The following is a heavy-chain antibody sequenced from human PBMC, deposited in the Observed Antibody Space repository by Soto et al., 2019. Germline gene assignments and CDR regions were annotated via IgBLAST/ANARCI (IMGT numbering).Heavy chain of an antibody. J-gene: IGHJ6*03. Sequence: EVQLVESGGGLVQPGGSLKLSCAASGFTFSGSAMHWVRQASGKGLEWVGRIRSKANSYATAYAASVKGRFTISRDDSKNTAYLQMNSLTTEDTAVYYCLSVPRSPNQPYYYYYYMDGWGKGTTVTVSS. CDR3: LSVPRSPNQPYYYYYYMDG. V-gene: IGHV3-73*01. D-gene: IGHD3-3*01. CDR1: GFTFSGSA. CDR2: IRSKANSYAT.